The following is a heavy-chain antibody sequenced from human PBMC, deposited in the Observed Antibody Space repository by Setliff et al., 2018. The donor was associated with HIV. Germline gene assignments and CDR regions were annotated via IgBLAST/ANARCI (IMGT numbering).Heavy chain of an antibody. D-gene: IGHD6-13*01. CDR3: ARHRHTAAGTLDAFDI. CDR1: GYRFTSYW. V-gene: IGHV5-51*01. Sequence: GESLKISCKGSGYRFTSYWIGWVRQMPGKGLEWVGIIYPGDSDTRYSPSFQGQVTVSADKSISTAYLQWSTLKASDTAIYYCARHRHTAAGTLDAFDIWGQGTVVTVSS. J-gene: IGHJ3*02. CDR2: IYPGDSDT.